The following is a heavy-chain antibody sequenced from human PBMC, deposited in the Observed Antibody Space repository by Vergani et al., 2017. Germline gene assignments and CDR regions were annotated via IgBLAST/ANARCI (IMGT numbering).Heavy chain of an antibody. Sequence: EVQLVESGGGLVQPGGSLRLSCAVSGFTFSTYGMSWVRQAPGKGLEWVATIKRDGSEKFYVDSVKGRFTISRDNAKNSLYLQMNSLRAEDTTVYYCARGYLIDHWGQGTLVTVSS. J-gene: IGHJ4*02. D-gene: IGHD2-2*01. CDR1: GFTFSTYG. CDR2: IKRDGSEK. V-gene: IGHV3-7*03. CDR3: ARGYLIDH.